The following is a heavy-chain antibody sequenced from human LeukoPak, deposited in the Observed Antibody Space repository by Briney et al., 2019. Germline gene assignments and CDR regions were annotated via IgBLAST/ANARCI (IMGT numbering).Heavy chain of an antibody. CDR1: GFIVSSNY. D-gene: IGHD5-24*01. V-gene: IGHV3-53*01. CDR2: IYTDGST. CDR3: ARDPHGYNSYFDY. Sequence: PGGSLRLSRAASGFIVSSNYMNWVRQTPGKGLEWVSVIYTDGSTYYADSVKGRFTISRDISRNTVHLQMNSLRAGDTAVYYCARDPHGYNSYFDYWGQGTLVTVSS. J-gene: IGHJ4*02.